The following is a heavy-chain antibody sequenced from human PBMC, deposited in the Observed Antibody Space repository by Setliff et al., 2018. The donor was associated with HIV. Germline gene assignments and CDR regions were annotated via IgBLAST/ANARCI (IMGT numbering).Heavy chain of an antibody. Sequence: SETLSLTCAVSGYSISSGYYWGGIRQPPGKGLEWIGSIYHSGSTYYNPSLKSRVTISVDTSKNQFSLKLSSVTAADTAVYYCARHRRYCSGGSCSDAFDIWGQGTMVTVSS. J-gene: IGHJ3*02. CDR1: GYSISSGYY. V-gene: IGHV4-38-2*01. D-gene: IGHD2-15*01. CDR3: ARHRRYCSGGSCSDAFDI. CDR2: IYHSGST.